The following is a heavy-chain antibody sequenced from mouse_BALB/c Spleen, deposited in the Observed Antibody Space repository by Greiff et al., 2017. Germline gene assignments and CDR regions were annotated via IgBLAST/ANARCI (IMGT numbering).Heavy chain of an antibody. J-gene: IGHJ4*01. Sequence: EVQLQQSGPELVKPGASVKLSCKASGYTFTDYYMKWVKQSHGQSLEWIGDINPYNGDTFYNQKFKGKATLTVDKSSSTAYMQLNSLTSEDSAVYYCARGDGHYYAMDDWGQGTSVTVSS. CDR1: GYTFTDYY. V-gene: IGHV1-19*01. CDR3: ARGDGHYYAMDD. CDR2: INPYNGDT. D-gene: IGHD2-3*01.